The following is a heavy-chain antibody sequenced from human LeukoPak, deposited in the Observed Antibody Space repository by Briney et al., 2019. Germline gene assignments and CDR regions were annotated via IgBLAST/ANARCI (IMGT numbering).Heavy chain of an antibody. D-gene: IGHD1/OR15-1a*01. J-gene: IGHJ4*02. Sequence: PGGSLRLSCAASGFTFSDYYMSWIRQAPGKGLEWISYISSSGSTIYYADSVKGRFTISRDNAKNSLYLQMNSLRAEDTAVYYCGRPSRWLEQPAYWGKGTLVTVT. CDR3: GRPSRWLEQPAY. V-gene: IGHV3-11*04. CDR2: ISSSGSTI. CDR1: GFTFSDYY.